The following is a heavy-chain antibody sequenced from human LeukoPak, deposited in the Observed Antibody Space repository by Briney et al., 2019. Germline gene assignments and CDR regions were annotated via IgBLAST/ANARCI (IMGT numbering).Heavy chain of an antibody. V-gene: IGHV3-53*04. J-gene: IGHJ3*02. CDR2: IYSSSIT. CDR3: ARGRGAANDAFDI. CDR1: GFTVSSDY. Sequence: PGGSLRLSCAASGFTVSSDYMSWVRQAPGKGLEWVSVIYSSSITSYADSVKGRFTISRHNSKNTLYLHMNSLRADDTAVYYCARGRGAANDAFDIWGQGTMVTVSS. D-gene: IGHD3-10*01.